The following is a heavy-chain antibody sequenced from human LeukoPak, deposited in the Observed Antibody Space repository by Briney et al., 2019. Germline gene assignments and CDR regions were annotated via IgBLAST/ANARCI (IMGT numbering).Heavy chain of an antibody. CDR3: ARGSGWYLIDY. CDR2: IDSGGTT. D-gene: IGHD6-19*01. CDR1: GFTFSYYS. J-gene: IGHJ4*02. V-gene: IGHV3-53*01. Sequence: GGSLRLSCAASGFTFSYYSMSWVRQAPGKGLEWVSVIDSGGTTYYADSVKGRFTISRDNSKNTVYFEMNSLRAEDTAVYYCARGSGWYLIDYWGQGTLVTVSS.